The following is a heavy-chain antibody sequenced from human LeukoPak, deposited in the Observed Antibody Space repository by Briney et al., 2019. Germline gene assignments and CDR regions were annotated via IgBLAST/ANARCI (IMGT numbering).Heavy chain of an antibody. J-gene: IGHJ3*02. V-gene: IGHV4-34*01. CDR1: GGSFSGYY. CDR2: INHSGST. D-gene: IGHD3-10*01. Sequence: SETLSLTCAVYGGSFSGYYWSWIRQPPGKGLEWIGEINHSGSTNYNPSLKSRVTISVDTSKNQFSLKLNSVTAADTAVYYCAKSNGYGLVDIWGQGIMVTVSS. CDR3: AKSNGYGLVDI.